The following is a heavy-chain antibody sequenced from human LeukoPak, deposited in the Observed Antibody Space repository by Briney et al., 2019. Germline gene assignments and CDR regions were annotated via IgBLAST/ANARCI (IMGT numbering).Heavy chain of an antibody. D-gene: IGHD3-22*01. J-gene: IGHJ4*02. CDR3: ARDLSGYDSSGYYY. CDR1: GFTFNNFW. V-gene: IGHV3-7*01. CDR2: VKQDGSEK. Sequence: GGSLRLSCAASGFTFNNFWMSWVRQAPGKGLEWVANVKQDGSEKYYVDSVKGRFTISRDNAKNSLYLQMNSLRAEDTAVYYCARDLSGYDSSGYYYWGQGTRVTVSS.